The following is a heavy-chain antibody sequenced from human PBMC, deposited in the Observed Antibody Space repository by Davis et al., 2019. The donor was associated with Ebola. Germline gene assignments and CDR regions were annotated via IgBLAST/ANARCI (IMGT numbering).Heavy chain of an antibody. CDR2: INHSGST. D-gene: IGHD3-16*01. V-gene: IGHV4-34*01. Sequence: PSETLSLTCAAYGGSFSGYYWRWIRQPPGKGLEWLGEINHSGSTNYNPSLTSRVTISVDTSKNQFSLKLSSVTAADTAVYYCARAKRGLGCPDYWGQGTLVTVSS. CDR1: GGSFSGYY. CDR3: ARAKRGLGCPDY. J-gene: IGHJ4*02.